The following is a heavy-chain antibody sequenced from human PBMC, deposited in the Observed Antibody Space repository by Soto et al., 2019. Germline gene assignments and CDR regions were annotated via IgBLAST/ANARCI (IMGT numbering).Heavy chain of an antibody. Sequence: ELHLVESGGGLVKPGGSLTLSCAGSGFIFSNAWMSWVRQTPGKGLEWVGRIKSNADGGTTDYAAPGEGRFIISRDESKNTMSLQMNSLKTEDTAVYYCTTGIHNRWGQGVLVTVSS. V-gene: IGHV3-15*01. CDR1: GFIFSNAW. CDR3: TTGIHNR. J-gene: IGHJ4*02. D-gene: IGHD1-20*01. CDR2: IKSNADGGTT.